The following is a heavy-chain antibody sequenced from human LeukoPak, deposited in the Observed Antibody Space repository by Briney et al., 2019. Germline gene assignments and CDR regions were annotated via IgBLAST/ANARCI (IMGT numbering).Heavy chain of an antibody. CDR1: GGSFSSYY. J-gene: IGHJ4*02. D-gene: IGHD6-13*01. CDR2: INHSGST. CDR3: ARGVRIADY. Sequence: SETLSLTCAVYGGSFSSYYWSWIRQSPGRGLEWIGEINHSGSTYYNPSLKSRVAISEDTSKNQFSLKLSSVTAADAAVYYCARGVRIADYWGQGTLATVSS. V-gene: IGHV4-34*01.